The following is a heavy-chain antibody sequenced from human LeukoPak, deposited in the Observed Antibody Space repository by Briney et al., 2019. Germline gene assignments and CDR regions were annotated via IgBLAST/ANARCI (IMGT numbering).Heavy chain of an antibody. CDR2: INADDGNT. CDR1: GYTFTTYA. D-gene: IGHD2-2*01. J-gene: IGHJ5*02. CDR3: ARGIVVQPSANWFDP. V-gene: IGHV1-3*01. Sequence: ASVTVSCKTSGYTFTTYAIHWVRQAPGQRLEWMGLINADDGNTRYSQRFQGRVTITRDTSANTAYMELSSLRFEDTAVYYCARGIVVQPSANWFDPWGQGTPVTVSS.